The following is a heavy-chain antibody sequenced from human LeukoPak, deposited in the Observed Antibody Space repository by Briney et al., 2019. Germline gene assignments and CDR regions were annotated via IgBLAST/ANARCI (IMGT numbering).Heavy chain of an antibody. J-gene: IGHJ4*02. CDR3: ARLQYCSSSSCSDY. CDR1: GFTFNRCW. Sequence: GGSLRLSCVVSGFTFNRCWMNWVRQAPGKGLEWVSVIYSGGSTYYADSVKGRFIISRDNSKNTVYLQMNSLRAEDTAAYYCARLQYCSSSSCSDYWGQGTLVTVSS. D-gene: IGHD2-2*01. CDR2: IYSGGST. V-gene: IGHV3-53*01.